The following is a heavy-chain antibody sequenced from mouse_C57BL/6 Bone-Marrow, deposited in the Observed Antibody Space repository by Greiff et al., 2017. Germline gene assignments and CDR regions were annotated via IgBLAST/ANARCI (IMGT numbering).Heavy chain of an antibody. CDR2: IYPGSGNT. D-gene: IGHD2-3*01. J-gene: IGHJ3*01. Sequence: QVQLQQSGAELVRPGASVKLSCKASGYTFTDYYINWVKQRPGQGLEWIARIYPGSGNTYYNEKFKGKATLTAEKSSSTAYMQLSSLTSEDSAVYFCARSFCDGYFPWFAYWGQGTLVTVSA. CDR1: GYTFTDYY. V-gene: IGHV1-76*01. CDR3: ARSFCDGYFPWFAY.